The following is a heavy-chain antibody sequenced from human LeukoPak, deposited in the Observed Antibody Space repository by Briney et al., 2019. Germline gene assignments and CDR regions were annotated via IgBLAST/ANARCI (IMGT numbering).Heavy chain of an antibody. Sequence: GWSLRLSCVASGFTFSSYAMSWVRQAPGKGLEWVSAISGSGGSTYYADSVKGRFTISRDNSKNTLYLQMNSLRAEDTAVYYCAKSGDGEDFFDYWGQGTLVTVSS. J-gene: IGHJ4*02. CDR2: ISGSGGST. CDR3: AKSGDGEDFFDY. V-gene: IGHV3-23*01. D-gene: IGHD2-21*01. CDR1: GFTFSSYA.